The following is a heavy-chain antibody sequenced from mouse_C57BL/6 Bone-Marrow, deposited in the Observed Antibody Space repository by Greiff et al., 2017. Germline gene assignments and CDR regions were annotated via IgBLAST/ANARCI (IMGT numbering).Heavy chain of an antibody. D-gene: IGHD1-1*01. V-gene: IGHV1-55*01. Sequence: QVQLQQPGAELVKPGASVKMSCKASGYTFTSYWINWVKQRPGQGLEWIGDIYPGSGSTNYNEKFKSKATLTVETSSSTAYMQLSSLTSEDSAVYYCARRKTTGLRGMDYWGQGTSVTVSS. CDR1: GYTFTSYW. J-gene: IGHJ4*01. CDR3: ARRKTTGLRGMDY. CDR2: IYPGSGST.